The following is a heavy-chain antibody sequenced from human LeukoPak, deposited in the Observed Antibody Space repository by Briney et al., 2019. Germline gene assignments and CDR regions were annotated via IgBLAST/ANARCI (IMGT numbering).Heavy chain of an antibody. J-gene: IGHJ4*02. Sequence: GESLKISCKGSGYRFTSYWIGWVRQMPGKGLEWMGIIYPGDSDTRYSPSFQGRVTISADKSISTAYLQWSSLKASDTAIYYCARRDSSGWYGPYYFDYWGQGTLVTVSS. CDR3: ARRDSSGWYGPYYFDY. V-gene: IGHV5-51*01. CDR2: IYPGDSDT. D-gene: IGHD6-19*01. CDR1: GYRFTSYW.